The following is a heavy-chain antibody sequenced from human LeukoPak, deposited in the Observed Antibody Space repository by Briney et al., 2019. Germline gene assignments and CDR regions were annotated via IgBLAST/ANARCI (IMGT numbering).Heavy chain of an antibody. CDR3: AKSHNYYYDTNGYYTAFDI. CDR1: GGISSSYY. J-gene: IGHJ3*02. CDR2: IYYTGAT. D-gene: IGHD3-22*01. V-gene: IGHV4-39*07. Sequence: SETLSLTCIVSGGISSSYYWGWVRQPPGKGLEWVASIYYTGATYYNPSLKSRLTISVDTSKNQFYLTLSSVTAADTAVYYCAKSHNYYYDTNGYYTAFDIWGQGTMVTVSS.